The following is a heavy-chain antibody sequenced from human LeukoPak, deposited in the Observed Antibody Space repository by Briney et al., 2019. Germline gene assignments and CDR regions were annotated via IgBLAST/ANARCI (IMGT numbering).Heavy chain of an antibody. J-gene: IGHJ4*02. CDR1: GFTFSASS. Sequence: GGSLRLSCAASGFTFSASSIHWVRQASGKGLEWVGRIRSQANSYATAYAASVKGRFTISRDDSKNTAYLQMNSLKTEDTAVYYCVRLYGSAYDYWGQGTLVTVSS. CDR2: IRSQANSYAT. V-gene: IGHV3-73*01. CDR3: VRLYGSAYDY. D-gene: IGHD3-10*01.